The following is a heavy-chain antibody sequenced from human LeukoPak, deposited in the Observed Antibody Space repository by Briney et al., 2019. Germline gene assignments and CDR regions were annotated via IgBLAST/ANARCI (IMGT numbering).Heavy chain of an antibody. D-gene: IGHD1-14*01. CDR3: ASRTDYFDY. Sequence: GASVKVSCKASGYTFTSYDINWVRQATGQGLEWMGWMNPNSGNTGYAQKFQGRVTMTTDTSTSTAYMELRSLRSDDTAVYYCASRTDYFDYWGQGTLVTVSS. V-gene: IGHV1-8*01. CDR1: GYTFTSYD. J-gene: IGHJ4*02. CDR2: MNPNSGNT.